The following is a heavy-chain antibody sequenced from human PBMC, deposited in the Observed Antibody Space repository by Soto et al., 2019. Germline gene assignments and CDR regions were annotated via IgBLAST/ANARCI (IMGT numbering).Heavy chain of an antibody. Sequence: LSLTCTVSGGSISSSSYYWGWIRQPPGKGLEWIGSIYYSGSTYYNPSLKSRVTISVDTSKNQFSLKLSSVTAADTAVYYCARYSSSWRAFNWFDPWGQGTLVTVSS. J-gene: IGHJ5*02. V-gene: IGHV4-39*07. CDR3: ARYSSSWRAFNWFDP. CDR1: GGSISSSSYY. D-gene: IGHD6-13*01. CDR2: IYYSGST.